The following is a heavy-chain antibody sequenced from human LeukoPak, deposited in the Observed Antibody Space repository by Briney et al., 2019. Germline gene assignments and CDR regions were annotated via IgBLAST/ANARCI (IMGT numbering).Heavy chain of an antibody. Sequence: GGSLRLSCAASGLTFSDYYMSWIRQAPGKGLEWVSYISNSGSYTISADSVKGRFTISRDNAKNSLYLQMNSLRAEDTAVYYCARLKYGSPQYWGQGTLVTVSS. CDR2: ISNSGSYT. V-gene: IGHV3-11*06. J-gene: IGHJ1*01. CDR3: ARLKYGSPQY. CDR1: GLTFSDYY. D-gene: IGHD1-26*01.